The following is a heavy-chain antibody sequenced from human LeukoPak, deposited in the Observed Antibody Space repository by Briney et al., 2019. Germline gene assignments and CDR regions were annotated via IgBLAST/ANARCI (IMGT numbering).Heavy chain of an antibody. V-gene: IGHV3-64*02. CDR3: ARAFGTASDPHDFYDL. Sequence: GGSLRLSCAVSGFTFTNHPMHWVRQTSGKRLEYVSAISPSGDRTWYADSVKGRFTISRDNSKNTMYLQMGSLRPEDMGVYYCARAFGTASDPHDFYDLWGRGTTVTVSS. CDR2: ISPSGDRT. J-gene: IGHJ3*01. D-gene: IGHD3/OR15-3a*01. CDR1: GFTFTNHP.